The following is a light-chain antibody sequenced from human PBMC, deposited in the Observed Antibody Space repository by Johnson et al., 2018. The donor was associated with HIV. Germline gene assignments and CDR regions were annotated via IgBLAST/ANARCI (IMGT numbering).Light chain of an antibody. CDR2: END. Sequence: QSVLTQPPSVSAAPGQKVTISCSGSNSDIGENYVSWYQQVTGTAPKLLIYENDKRPSGIPDRFSGSKSGTSATLGITGLQTGDEADYYCGTWDSSLSVYVFGTGTKVTVL. V-gene: IGLV1-51*01. CDR3: GTWDSSLSVYV. CDR1: NSDIGENY. J-gene: IGLJ1*01.